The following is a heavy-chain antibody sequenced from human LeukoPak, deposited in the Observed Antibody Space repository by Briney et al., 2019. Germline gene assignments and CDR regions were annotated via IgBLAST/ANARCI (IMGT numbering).Heavy chain of an antibody. Sequence: GGSLRLSCAASGFTFSSYAMSWVRQAPGKGLEWVSAISGSGGSTYYADSVKGRFTISRDNSKNTLYLQMNSLRAEDTAVYYCAKDQGGLRYFDWLGGAFDIWGQGTMVTVSS. D-gene: IGHD3-9*01. CDR1: GFTFSSYA. V-gene: IGHV3-23*01. J-gene: IGHJ3*02. CDR2: ISGSGGST. CDR3: AKDQGGLRYFDWLGGAFDI.